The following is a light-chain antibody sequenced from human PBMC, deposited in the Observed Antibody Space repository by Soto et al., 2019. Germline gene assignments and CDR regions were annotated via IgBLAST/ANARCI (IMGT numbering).Light chain of an antibody. CDR2: DAS. CDR1: QTISTY. CDR3: QQSDSTPYT. Sequence: DIQMTQSPSSLSASVGDRVTITCRASQTISTYLNWYQQKPGKAPRLLIYDASSLLSGVPSRFSGNGSGTDFTLTIASLQPEDFSTYYCQQSDSTPYTFGQGTKVEI. V-gene: IGKV1-39*01. J-gene: IGKJ2*01.